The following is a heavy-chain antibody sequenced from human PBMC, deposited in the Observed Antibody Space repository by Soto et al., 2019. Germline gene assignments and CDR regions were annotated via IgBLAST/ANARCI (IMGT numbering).Heavy chain of an antibody. J-gene: IGHJ4*02. CDR3: APHTLDTGMPSDY. CDR2: IGGYKGNT. V-gene: IGHV1-18*01. D-gene: IGHD5-18*01. Sequence: QVQLVQSGAEVREPGASVKVSCKASGYTFTNYGVSWVRQAPGQGLEWMGWIGGYKGNTNYAQKLQGRDTLTTDTSTSTAYMELRSLRSNDTAVYYCAPHTLDTGMPSDYWGQGTLVTVSS. CDR1: GYTFTNYG.